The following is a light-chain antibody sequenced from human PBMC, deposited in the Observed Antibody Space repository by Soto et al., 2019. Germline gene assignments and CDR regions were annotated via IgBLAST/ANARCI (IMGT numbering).Light chain of an antibody. CDR2: AAS. CDR1: QTIDSRY. J-gene: IGKJ3*01. CDR3: HHYDNSPPFT. V-gene: IGKV3-20*01. Sequence: EIVLTQSPGTLSLSPGERATLSCRASQTIDSRYLAWYQQTPGRAPRLLIYAASNRATGIPDRFSGSASGTDFTLTITRLEPEDFAVYYCHHYDNSPPFTFGPGTKVDIK.